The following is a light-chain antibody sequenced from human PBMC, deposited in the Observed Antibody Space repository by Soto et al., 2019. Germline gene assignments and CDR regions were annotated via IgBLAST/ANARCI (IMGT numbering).Light chain of an antibody. V-gene: IGKV3-20*01. CDR1: QSVTSTY. Sequence: ENVLTQSPGTLSLSPGERATLSCRASQSVTSTYLAWYQQKPGQAPRLLIYGASSRATGIPDRFSGSGSGTDVTLTIGRLEPEDFAVYYCHQYGSAPWTFGQGTKVEIK. CDR2: GAS. J-gene: IGKJ1*01. CDR3: HQYGSAPWT.